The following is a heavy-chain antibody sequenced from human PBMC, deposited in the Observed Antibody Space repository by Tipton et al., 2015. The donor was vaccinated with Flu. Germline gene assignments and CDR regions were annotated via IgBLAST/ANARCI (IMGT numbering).Heavy chain of an antibody. CDR2: ISSSGSTI. CDR3: AREVVVTRGAFDI. Sequence: SLRLSCAASGFTFSSYEMNRVRQAPGKGLEWVSYISSSGSTIYYADSVKGRLTISRDNAKNSLYLQMNSLRAEDTAVYYCAREVVVTRGAFDIWGQGTMVTVSS. D-gene: IGHD3-22*01. V-gene: IGHV3-48*03. J-gene: IGHJ3*02. CDR1: GFTFSSYE.